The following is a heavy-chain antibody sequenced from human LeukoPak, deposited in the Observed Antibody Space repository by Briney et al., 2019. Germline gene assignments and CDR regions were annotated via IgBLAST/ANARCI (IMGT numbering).Heavy chain of an antibody. J-gene: IGHJ4*02. CDR1: GGSISRYY. D-gene: IGHD2-2*01. CDR3: ARGSLGCSSTSCFDY. V-gene: IGHV4-59*01. Sequence: SETLSLTCTVSGGSISRYYWSWIRLSPGKGLEWIGYIYYSGSTNYNPSLKSRVTISVDTSKNQFSLKLSSVTAADTAVYYCARGSLGCSSTSCFDYWGQGTLVTVSS. CDR2: IYYSGST.